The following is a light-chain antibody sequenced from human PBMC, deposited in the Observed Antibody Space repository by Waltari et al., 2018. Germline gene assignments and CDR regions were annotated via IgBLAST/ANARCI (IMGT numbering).Light chain of an antibody. CDR2: AVT. Sequence: QSALPQPASVSGSPGQTITNSWAATSSDLGFHHYVSWYQQYPGKAPKLLIYAVTKRPSGVSSRFSGSRSGNTASLTISGLQPEDEADYYCCSHTFDSTWVFGGGTKLTVL. J-gene: IGLJ3*02. CDR3: CSHTFDSTWV. V-gene: IGLV2-14*03. CDR1: SSDLGFHHY.